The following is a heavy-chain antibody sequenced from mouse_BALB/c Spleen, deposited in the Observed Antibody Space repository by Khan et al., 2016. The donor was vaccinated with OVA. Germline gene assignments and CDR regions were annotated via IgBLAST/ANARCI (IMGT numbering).Heavy chain of an antibody. CDR2: ISYSGGT. Sequence: EVKLEESGPGLVKPSQSLSLTCTVTGSSIISGYAWNWIRQFPGNKLEWMGYISYSGGTSYNPSLKSRISTTRNTSKNQFFLQLNSVTTEDAATYYCARGNYYGYYFDYWGQGTPLTVSS. V-gene: IGHV3-2*02. J-gene: IGHJ2*01. CDR3: ARGNYYGYYFDY. CDR1: GSSIISGYA. D-gene: IGHD1-1*01.